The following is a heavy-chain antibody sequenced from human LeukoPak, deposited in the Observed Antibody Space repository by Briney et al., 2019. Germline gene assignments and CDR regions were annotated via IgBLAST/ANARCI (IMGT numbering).Heavy chain of an antibody. CDR1: GGSISRGGYY. CDR2: IYYSGST. CDR3: ARMRYSSGWYGNDAFDI. J-gene: IGHJ3*02. D-gene: IGHD6-19*01. Sequence: SETLSLTCTVSGGSISRGGYYWSWIRQHPGKGLEWIGYIYYSGSTYYNPSLKSRVTISVDTSKNQFSLKLSSVTAADTAVYYCARMRYSSGWYGNDAFDIWGQGTMVAVSS. V-gene: IGHV4-31*03.